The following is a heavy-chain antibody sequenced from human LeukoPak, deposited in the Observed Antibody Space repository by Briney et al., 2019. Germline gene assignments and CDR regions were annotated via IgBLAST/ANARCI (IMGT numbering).Heavy chain of an antibody. Sequence: GGSLRLSCSASGFTFPAYWMIWVRQVPGEGLVYVSHMNHDGTITNYADSVKGRFTMSRDNARNTVFLQMDSLRAEDTAVYYCGRDNYESIDFWGQGVLVTVSS. CDR3: GRDNYESIDF. D-gene: IGHD3-22*01. J-gene: IGHJ4*02. CDR2: MNHDGTIT. CDR1: GFTFPAYW. V-gene: IGHV3-74*01.